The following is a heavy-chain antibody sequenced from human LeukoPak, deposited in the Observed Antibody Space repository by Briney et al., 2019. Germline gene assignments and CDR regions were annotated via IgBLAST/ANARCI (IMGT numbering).Heavy chain of an antibody. CDR1: GGSFSGYY. Sequence: PSDTLSLTCAVYGGSFSGYYWSWIRQPPGKGLEWIGEINHSGSTNYNPSLKSRVTISVDTSKNQFSLKLSSVTAADTAVYYCARGGGLSRIWGQGTMVTVSS. V-gene: IGHV4-34*01. CDR3: ARGGGLSRI. J-gene: IGHJ3*02. D-gene: IGHD2/OR15-2a*01. CDR2: INHSGST.